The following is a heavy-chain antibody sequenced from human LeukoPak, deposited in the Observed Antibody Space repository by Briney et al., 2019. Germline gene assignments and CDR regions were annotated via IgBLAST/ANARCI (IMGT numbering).Heavy chain of an antibody. CDR3: ASKSTDHGELRFDY. CDR2: IYYTGTT. Sequence: PSETLSLTCTISGDSTNTYFWSWIRQPPGKGLEWIGYIYYTGTTNYNPSLKSRVTISVDTPKNQFSLKVSSVTAADTGVYYCASKSTDHGELRFDYWGQGTLVTVSS. V-gene: IGHV4-59*01. D-gene: IGHD4-17*01. J-gene: IGHJ4*02. CDR1: GDSTNTYF.